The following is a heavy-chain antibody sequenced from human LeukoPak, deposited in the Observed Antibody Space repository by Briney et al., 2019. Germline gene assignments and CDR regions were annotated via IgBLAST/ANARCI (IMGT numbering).Heavy chain of an antibody. CDR1: GFTFSSYA. V-gene: IGHV3-30*04. CDR3: AKEGGYRYFYWFDP. Sequence: GGSLRLSCAASGFTFSSYAMHWVRQAPGKGLEWVAVISYDGSNKYYADSVKGRFTISRDNSKNTLYLQMNSLRAEDTAVYYCAKEGGYRYFYWFDPWGQGTLVTVSS. CDR2: ISYDGSNK. D-gene: IGHD3-22*01. J-gene: IGHJ5*02.